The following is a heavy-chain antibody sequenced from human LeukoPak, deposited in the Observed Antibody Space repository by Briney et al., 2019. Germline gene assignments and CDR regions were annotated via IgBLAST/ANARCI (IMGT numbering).Heavy chain of an antibody. CDR1: GFTFSSYA. D-gene: IGHD3-10*01. CDR3: AKEYYYYGSGSYLPFDY. CDR2: ISGSGGST. Sequence: PGGSLRLSCAASGFTFSSYAMSWVRQAPGKGLEWVSAISGSGGSTYYADSVKGRFTISRDNSKNTLYLQMNSLRAEDTAVYYCAKEYYYYGSGSYLPFDYWGQGTLVTVSS. J-gene: IGHJ4*02. V-gene: IGHV3-23*01.